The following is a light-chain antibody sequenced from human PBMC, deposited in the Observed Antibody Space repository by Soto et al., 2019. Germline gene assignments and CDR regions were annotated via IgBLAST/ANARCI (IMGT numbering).Light chain of an antibody. CDR1: QSVSSSF. V-gene: IGKV3-20*01. CDR2: GES. J-gene: IGKJ1*01. Sequence: EIVLTRSPGTLSLSPGERATLSCRASQSVSSSFLAWYQQKPGQAPGILIYGESSRATGIPARLSGSGSGTDLNLTISRLEPEDFAVYYCQKYGSSPRTCGQGTKVDIK. CDR3: QKYGSSPRT.